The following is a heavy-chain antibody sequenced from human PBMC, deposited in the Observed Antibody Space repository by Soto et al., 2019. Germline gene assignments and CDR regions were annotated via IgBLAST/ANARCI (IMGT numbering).Heavy chain of an antibody. J-gene: IGHJ3*02. V-gene: IGHV4-59*08. CDR1: GGSISSYY. CDR3: ARSLGFCISTSCYPDAFDI. Sequence: SETLSLTCTVSGGSISSYYWSWIRQPPGKGLEWIGYIYYSGSTNYNPSLKSRVTISVDTSKNQFSLKLSSVTAADTAVYYCARSLGFCISTSCYPDAFDIWGQGTIVTVSS. D-gene: IGHD2-2*01. CDR2: IYYSGST.